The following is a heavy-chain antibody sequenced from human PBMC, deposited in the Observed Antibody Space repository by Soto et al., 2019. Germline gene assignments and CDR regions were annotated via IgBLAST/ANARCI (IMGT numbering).Heavy chain of an antibody. V-gene: IGHV3-30*18. Sequence: GSLRLSCAASGFTFSSYGMHWVRQAPGKGLEWVAVISYDGSNKYYADSVKGRFTISRDNSKNTLYLQMNSLRAEDTAVYYCAKDTGIVGATDYYYYGMDVWGQGTTVTVSS. J-gene: IGHJ6*02. D-gene: IGHD1-26*01. CDR3: AKDTGIVGATDYYYYGMDV. CDR2: ISYDGSNK. CDR1: GFTFSSYG.